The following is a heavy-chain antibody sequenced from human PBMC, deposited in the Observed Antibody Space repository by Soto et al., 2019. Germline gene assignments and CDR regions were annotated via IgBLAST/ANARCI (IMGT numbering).Heavy chain of an antibody. CDR1: GYTFSSIG. V-gene: IGHV1-18*01. CDR3: ARDLDGSGNYYNDY. D-gene: IGHD3-10*01. J-gene: IGHJ4*02. CDR2: ISPYKGNT. Sequence: ASVKVSCKASGYTFSSIGISWVRQAPGQGLEWMGWISPYKGNTYYAQRLQGRVTMTTDTSTSTAYMELRSLRSDDTAVYYCARDLDGSGNYYNDYWGQGTLDTVSS.